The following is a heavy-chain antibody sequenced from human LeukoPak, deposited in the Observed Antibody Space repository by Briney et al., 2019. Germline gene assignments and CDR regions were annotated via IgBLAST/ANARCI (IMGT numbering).Heavy chain of an antibody. Sequence: GESLKIYCKGSGYSFTSYWIGWVRQMPGKGLEWMGIIYPGDSDTRYSPSFQGQVTISADKSISTAYLQWSSLKASDTAMYYCARRDVVVVAATDHDAFDIWGQGTMVTVSS. J-gene: IGHJ3*02. CDR2: IYPGDSDT. D-gene: IGHD2-15*01. CDR1: GYSFTSYW. CDR3: ARRDVVVVAATDHDAFDI. V-gene: IGHV5-51*01.